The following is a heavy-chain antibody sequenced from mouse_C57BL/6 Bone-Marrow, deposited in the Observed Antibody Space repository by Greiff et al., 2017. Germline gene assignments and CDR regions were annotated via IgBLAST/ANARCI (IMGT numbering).Heavy chain of an antibody. J-gene: IGHJ3*01. CDR1: GFTFSSYG. CDR3: ARKGIYYYGSRYDWFAY. V-gene: IGHV5-6*01. Sequence: EVQLVESGGDLVKPGGSLKLSCAASGFTFSSYGMSWVRQTPDKRLEWVATISSGGSYTYYPDSVKGRFTISRDNAKNTLYLQMSSLKSEDTAMYYGARKGIYYYGSRYDWFAYWGQGTLVTVSA. CDR2: ISSGGSYT. D-gene: IGHD1-1*01.